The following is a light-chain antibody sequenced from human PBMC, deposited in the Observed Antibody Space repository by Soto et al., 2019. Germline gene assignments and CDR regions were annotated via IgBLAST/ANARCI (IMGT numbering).Light chain of an antibody. J-gene: IGLJ2*01. CDR2: KND. V-gene: IGLV1-44*01. CDR3: AAWDDSLNAVL. CDR1: ISNIGSNA. Sequence: QSVLTQPPSASGTPGQTVTISCSGTISNIGSNAGNWYQQVPGTAAKLLMYKNDQRPSGVPDRFSGSKSGTSASLAVSGLQSEDEADYYCAAWDDSLNAVLFGGGTKLTVL.